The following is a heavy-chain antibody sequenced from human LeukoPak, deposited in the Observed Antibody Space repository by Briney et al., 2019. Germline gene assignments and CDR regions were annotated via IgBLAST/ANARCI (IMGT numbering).Heavy chain of an antibody. CDR3: ARDISIAAAGTHYFDY. CDR1: GYTFTSYG. Sequence: ASVKVSCKASGYTFTSYGISWVRQAPGQGLEWMGWISAYNGNTNYAQKLQGRVTMTTDTSTSTAYMELRSLRSDDTAVYYCARDISIAAAGTHYFDYWGQGTLVTVSS. V-gene: IGHV1-18*01. J-gene: IGHJ4*02. CDR2: ISAYNGNT. D-gene: IGHD6-13*01.